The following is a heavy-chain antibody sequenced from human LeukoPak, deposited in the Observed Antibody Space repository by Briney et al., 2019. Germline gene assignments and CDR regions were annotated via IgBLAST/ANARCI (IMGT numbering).Heavy chain of an antibody. V-gene: IGHV1-18*01. CDR2: ISAYNGNT. D-gene: IGHD3-16*01. CDR3: TTDLGGGGIVTLDY. J-gene: IGHJ4*02. CDR1: GYTFTSYG. Sequence: ASVKVSCKASGYTFTSYGISWVRQAPGQGLEWMGWISAYNGNTNYAQKLQGRVTMTRDMSTSTLYIELNSLRSEDTDVYYCTTDLGGGGIVTLDYWGQGTLVTVSS.